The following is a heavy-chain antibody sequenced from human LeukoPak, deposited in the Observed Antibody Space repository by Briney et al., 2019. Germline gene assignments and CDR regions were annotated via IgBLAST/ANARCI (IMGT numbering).Heavy chain of an antibody. V-gene: IGHV4-39*01. CDR1: GGSSSSSSYY. D-gene: IGHD6-19*01. CDR3: ARLSFSSGWNFDY. J-gene: IGHJ4*02. Sequence: SETLSLTCSVSGGSSSSSSYYWGWIRQPPGKGLEWIGSIYYSGSTYYNPSLKSRVTISVDTSKNQFSLKLSSVTAADTAVYYCARLSFSSGWNFDYWGQGTLVTVSS. CDR2: IYYSGST.